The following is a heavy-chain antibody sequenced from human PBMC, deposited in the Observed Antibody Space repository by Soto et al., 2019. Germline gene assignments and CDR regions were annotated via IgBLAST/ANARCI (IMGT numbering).Heavy chain of an antibody. D-gene: IGHD3-16*01. V-gene: IGHV4-30-4*01. CDR3: ARVPSTFDYYYAMDV. Sequence: TSETLSLTCTVSGDSISSGNKYWSWIRQPPGKGLEWIGYIFSSGTTYYNPSLKSRLTMSLDASQNQFSLKLNSLTDADTAVYFCARVPSTFDYYYAMDVWGQGTTVTVSS. J-gene: IGHJ6*02. CDR2: IFSSGTT. CDR1: GDSISSGNKY.